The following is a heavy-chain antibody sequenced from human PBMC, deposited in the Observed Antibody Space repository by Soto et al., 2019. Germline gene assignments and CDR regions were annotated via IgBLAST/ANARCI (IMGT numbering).Heavy chain of an antibody. D-gene: IGHD2-2*01. CDR1: GFTFSSYA. J-gene: IGHJ6*02. CDR3: AKPLGYCSSTSCRVSGYYYGMDV. Sequence: GGSLRLSCAASGFTFSSYAMSWVRQAPGKVLEWVSAISGSGGSTYYADSVKGRFTISRDNSKNTLYLQMNSLRAEDTAVYYCAKPLGYCSSTSCRVSGYYYGMDVWGQGTTVTVSS. CDR2: ISGSGGST. V-gene: IGHV3-23*01.